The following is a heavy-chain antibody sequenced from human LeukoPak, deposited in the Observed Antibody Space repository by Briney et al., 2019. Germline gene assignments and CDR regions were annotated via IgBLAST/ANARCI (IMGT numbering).Heavy chain of an antibody. V-gene: IGHV1-69*13. Sequence: SVKVSCKASGGTFSSYAISWVRQAPGQGLEWMGGIIPIFGTANYAQKFQGRVTITADESTSTAYMELSSLRSEDTAAYYCARGFSAYCGGDCYPPYYFDYWGQGTLVTVSS. CDR2: IIPIFGTA. CDR3: ARGFSAYCGGDCYPPYYFDY. D-gene: IGHD2-21*02. J-gene: IGHJ4*02. CDR1: GGTFSSYA.